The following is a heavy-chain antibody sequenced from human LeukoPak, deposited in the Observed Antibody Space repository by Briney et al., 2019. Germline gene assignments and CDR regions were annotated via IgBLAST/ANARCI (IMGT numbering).Heavy chain of an antibody. V-gene: IGHV2-5*02. CDR3: AHRSRGYSYGYYFDY. CDR1: GFSLSTSGVG. Sequence: QSGPTLVKPTQTLTLTCTFSGFSLSTSGVGVGWIRQPPGKALEWLALIYWDDDKRYSPSLKSRLTITKDTSKNQEVLTMTNMDPVDTATYYCAHRSRGYSYGYYFDYWGQGTLVTVSS. CDR2: IYWDDDK. D-gene: IGHD5-18*01. J-gene: IGHJ4*02.